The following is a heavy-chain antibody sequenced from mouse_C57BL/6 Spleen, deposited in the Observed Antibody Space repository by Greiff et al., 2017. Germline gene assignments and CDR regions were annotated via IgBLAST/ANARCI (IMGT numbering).Heavy chain of an antibody. CDR1: GYAFSSYW. CDR3: ARYGEVVERGAMDY. CDR2: IYPGDGDT. V-gene: IGHV1-80*01. D-gene: IGHD1-1*01. Sequence: VQLQQSGAELVKPGASVKISCKASGYAFSSYWMNWVKQRPGKGLEWIGQIYPGDGDTNYNGKFKGKATLTADKSSRTAYMQLSSLTSEDSAVYFCARYGEVVERGAMDYWGQGTSVTVSS. J-gene: IGHJ4*01.